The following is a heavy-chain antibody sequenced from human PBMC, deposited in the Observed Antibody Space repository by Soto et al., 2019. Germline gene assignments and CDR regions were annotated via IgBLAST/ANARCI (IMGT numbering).Heavy chain of an antibody. V-gene: IGHV3-23*01. CDR1: GFTFSTYA. J-gene: IGHJ4*02. Sequence: SLRLSCAASGFTFSTYARNWVRQAPGKGLEWVSGISGSGDSTYYADSVKGRFTVSRGNSKNTLYLQMNSLRAEDTAVFYCAKERSSGWSFDYWGQGTLVTVSS. CDR2: ISGSGDST. D-gene: IGHD6-19*01. CDR3: AKERSSGWSFDY.